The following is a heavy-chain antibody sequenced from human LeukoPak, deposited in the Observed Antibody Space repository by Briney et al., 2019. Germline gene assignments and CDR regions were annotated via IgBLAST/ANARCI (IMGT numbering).Heavy chain of an antibody. CDR2: IYYSGST. J-gene: IGHJ4*02. CDR3: ARGDYYDSSGEIDY. CDR1: GGSISSYY. V-gene: IGHV4-59*01. Sequence: KPSETLSLTCTVSGGSISSYYWSWIRQPPGKGLEWIGYIYYSGSTNYNPSLKSRVTISVDTSKNQFSLKLSSVTAADTAVYYCARGDYYDSSGEIDYWGQGTLVTVSS. D-gene: IGHD3-22*01.